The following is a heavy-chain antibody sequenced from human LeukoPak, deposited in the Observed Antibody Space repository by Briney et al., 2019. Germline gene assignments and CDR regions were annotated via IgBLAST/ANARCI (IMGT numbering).Heavy chain of an antibody. D-gene: IGHD3-22*01. CDR1: GFTFSSYS. CDR2: ISSSSSTI. V-gene: IGHV3-48*04. J-gene: IGHJ4*02. CDR3: ARDPPSLTTDYYDSSGYYGVDY. Sequence: GGSLRLSCAASGFTFSSYSMNWVRQAPGKGLEWVSYISSSSSTIYYADSVKGRFTISRDNAKNSLYLQMNSLRAEDTAVYYCARDPPSLTTDYYDSSGYYGVDYWGQGTLVTVSS.